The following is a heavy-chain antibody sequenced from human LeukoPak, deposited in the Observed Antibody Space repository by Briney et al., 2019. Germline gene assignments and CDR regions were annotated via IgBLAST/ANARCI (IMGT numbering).Heavy chain of an antibody. CDR2: ISYDGSNK. D-gene: IGHD6-19*01. J-gene: IGHJ6*02. Sequence: GGSLRLSCAASGFTFSSYAMHWVRQAPGKGLEWVAVISYDGSNKYYAGSVKGRFTISRDNSKNTLYLQMNSLRAEDTAVYYCARDRVAVAGTFYSYYYGMDVWGQGTTVTVSS. CDR1: GFTFSSYA. CDR3: ARDRVAVAGTFYSYYYGMDV. V-gene: IGHV3-30-3*01.